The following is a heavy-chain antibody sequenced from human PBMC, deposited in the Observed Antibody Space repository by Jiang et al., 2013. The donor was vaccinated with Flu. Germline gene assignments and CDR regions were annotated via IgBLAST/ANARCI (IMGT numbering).Heavy chain of an antibody. J-gene: IGHJ4*02. CDR3: ARHPFGPGYCGGSSCILGMTFDF. Sequence: GSGLVKPSETLSLTCTVSDGSVNNRDYYWGWIRQPPGRGLEWIGSVYYTGGTFYNPSLRDRVAISIDTPKNQFSLKLNSVTATDTAVYFCARHPFGPGYCGGSSCILGMTFDFWGQGILVTVSS. CDR2: VYYTGGT. V-gene: IGHV4-39*01. D-gene: IGHD2-21*01. CDR1: DGSVNNRDYY.